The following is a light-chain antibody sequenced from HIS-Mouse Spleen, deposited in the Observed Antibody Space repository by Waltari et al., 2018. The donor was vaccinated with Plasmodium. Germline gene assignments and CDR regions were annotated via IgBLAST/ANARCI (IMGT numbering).Light chain of an antibody. CDR2: RNN. J-gene: IGLJ2*01. Sequence: QSVLTQPPSASATPGQRVTLSCSGSSSNIGRNYVYWYQQLPRTAPKLLIFRNNQRPSGVPDRFSGSKSGTSASLAISGLRSEDEADYYCAAWDDSLSGPVFGGGTKLTVL. CDR3: AAWDDSLSGPV. V-gene: IGLV1-47*01. CDR1: SSNIGRNY.